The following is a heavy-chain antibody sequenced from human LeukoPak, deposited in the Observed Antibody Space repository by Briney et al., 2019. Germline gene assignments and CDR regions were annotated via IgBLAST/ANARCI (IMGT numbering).Heavy chain of an antibody. D-gene: IGHD3-10*01. CDR3: ARIGTYYYGSGSYSLYFDY. V-gene: IGHV3-21*01. Sequence: PGGSLRLSCAASGFTFSSYSMNWVRQAPGKGLEWVSSISSSSSYIYYADSVKGRFTISRDNAKNSLYLQMNSLRAEDTAAYYCARIGTYYYGSGSYSLYFDYWGQGTLVTVSS. CDR1: GFTFSSYS. CDR2: ISSSSSYI. J-gene: IGHJ4*02.